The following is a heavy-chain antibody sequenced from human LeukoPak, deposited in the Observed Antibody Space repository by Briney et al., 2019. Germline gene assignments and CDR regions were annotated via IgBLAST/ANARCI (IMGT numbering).Heavy chain of an antibody. J-gene: IGHJ5*02. CDR2: IYTSGST. CDR3: RWFDP. V-gene: IGHV4-61*02. Sequence: PSETLSLTCTVSGGSISSGSYYWSWIRQPAGKGLEWIGRIYTSGSTNYNPSLKSRVTISVDTSKNQFSLKLSSVTAADTAVYGRRWFDPWGQGTLVTVSS. CDR1: GGSISSGSYY.